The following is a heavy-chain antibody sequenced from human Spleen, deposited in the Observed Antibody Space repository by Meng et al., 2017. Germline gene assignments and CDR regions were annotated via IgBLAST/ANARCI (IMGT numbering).Heavy chain of an antibody. V-gene: IGHV4-34*01. CDR1: GGFFSGYY. CDR2: LKYSGST. CDR3: ASGRGDIFGVVIPYYFDY. D-gene: IGHD3-3*01. Sequence: QEYLQQWGARLWRPSDTVSLACAVYGGFFSGYYCRWIRQPPGKGLEGIWELKYSGSTNYNPSLKSRVTISVDRSKNQFSLKLPSVTAADTAVYYCASGRGDIFGVVIPYYFDYWGQGTLVTVSS. J-gene: IGHJ4*02.